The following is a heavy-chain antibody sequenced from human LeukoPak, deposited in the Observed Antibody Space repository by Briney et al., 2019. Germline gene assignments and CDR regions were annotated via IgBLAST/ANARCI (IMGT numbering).Heavy chain of an antibody. CDR1: GFTFSNFW. J-gene: IGHJ4*02. Sequence: GGSLRLSCATSGFTFSNFWMSWVRQAPGKGLEWVANIKQDGSEKYYVDSVKGRFTISRDNAKNSLYLQMNSLRAEDTAVYYCANGDVFDYWGQGTLGTVSS. V-gene: IGHV3-7*01. D-gene: IGHD5-24*01. CDR3: ANGDVFDY. CDR2: IKQDGSEK.